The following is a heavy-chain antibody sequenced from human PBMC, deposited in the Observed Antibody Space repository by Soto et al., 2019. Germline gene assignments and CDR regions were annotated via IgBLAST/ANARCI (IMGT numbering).Heavy chain of an antibody. V-gene: IGHV4-30-2*01. CDR3: ARVNHSSSNYGTFDY. D-gene: IGHD4-4*01. CDR1: GGSISSGGYS. CDR2: IYHSGST. J-gene: IGHJ4*02. Sequence: SETLSLTCAVSGGSISSGGYSWSWIRQPPGKGLEWIGYIYHSGSTYYNPSLKSRVTISLDTSKNQFSLKLSSVTAADTAVYYCARVNHSSSNYGTFDYWGRGTLVTSPQ.